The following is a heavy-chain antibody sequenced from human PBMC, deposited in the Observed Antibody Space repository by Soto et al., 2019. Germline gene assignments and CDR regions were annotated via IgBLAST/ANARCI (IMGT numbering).Heavy chain of an antibody. J-gene: IGHJ6*02. CDR2: IYYSGST. CDR1: GGSISSSSYY. D-gene: IGHD2-2*01. CDR3: AMGGYCSSTSCYAGLYYYGMDV. V-gene: IGHV4-39*07. Sequence: SETLSLTCTVSGGSISSSSYYWGWIRQPPGKGLEWIGNIYYSGSTYYNPSLKSRVTISVDTSKNQFSLKLSSVTAADTAVYYCAMGGYCSSTSCYAGLYYYGMDVWGQGTTVTVSS.